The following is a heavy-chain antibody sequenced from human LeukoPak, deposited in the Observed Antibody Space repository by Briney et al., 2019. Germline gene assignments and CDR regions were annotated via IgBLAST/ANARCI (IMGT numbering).Heavy chain of an antibody. Sequence: PGGSLRLSCVASGFNFDEYAMNLVRQAAGKGLEWISCIYRDSSVIHYADSVRGRFTVSRDNAKNSVYLQMNSLRAEDTAIYFCARYGSGSNYRDPFDSWGQGTLVTVSS. D-gene: IGHD3-10*01. J-gene: IGHJ4*02. V-gene: IGHV3-48*01. CDR3: ARYGSGSNYRDPFDS. CDR1: GFNFDEYA. CDR2: IYRDSSVI.